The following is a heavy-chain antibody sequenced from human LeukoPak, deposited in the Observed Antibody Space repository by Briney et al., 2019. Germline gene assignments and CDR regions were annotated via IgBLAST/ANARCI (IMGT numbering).Heavy chain of an antibody. CDR3: ARELRGYNRIRTCYYYMDV. J-gene: IGHJ6*03. Sequence: VGSLRLSCAASVFTLSEHFMDWVRQAPGKGREWVGRTRNKTKRYITEYGASVEGRLTLSRDNSKNSLYLQMNSLKTTDTAVYYCARELRGYNRIRTCYYYMDVWGKGTTVTVSS. V-gene: IGHV3-72*01. CDR2: TRNKTKRYIT. D-gene: IGHD5-24*01. CDR1: VFTLSEHF.